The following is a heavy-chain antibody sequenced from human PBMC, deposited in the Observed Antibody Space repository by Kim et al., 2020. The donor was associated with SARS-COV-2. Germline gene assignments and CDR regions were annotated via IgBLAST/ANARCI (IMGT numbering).Heavy chain of an antibody. Sequence: GGSLRLSCAASGFTLSDYDMHWVRQAPGKGLEWVASMSYHGTDRFYADSVQGRFAISRDNSKNTLYLQMNSLSAEDTAVYYCATEGPDGSNREFDYWGQG. CDR1: GFTLSDYD. CDR2: MSYHGTDR. V-gene: IGHV3-30*09. D-gene: IGHD5-12*01. CDR3: ATEGPDGSNREFDY. J-gene: IGHJ4*02.